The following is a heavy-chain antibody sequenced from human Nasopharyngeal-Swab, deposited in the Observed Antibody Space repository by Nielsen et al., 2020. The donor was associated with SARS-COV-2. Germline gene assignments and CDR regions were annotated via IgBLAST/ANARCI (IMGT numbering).Heavy chain of an antibody. CDR2: INHSGST. Sequence: WIRQPPGKGLEWIGEINHSGSTNYNPSLKSRVTILVDTSKNQFSLKLSSITAADTAVYYCARSPQTALTARASGYFDLWGRGTLVTVSS. CDR3: ARSPQTALTARASGYFDL. J-gene: IGHJ2*01. D-gene: IGHD4-17*01. V-gene: IGHV4-34*01.